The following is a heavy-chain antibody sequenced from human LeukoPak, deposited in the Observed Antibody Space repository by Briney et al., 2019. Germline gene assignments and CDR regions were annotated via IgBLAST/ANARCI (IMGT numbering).Heavy chain of an antibody. Sequence: GGSLRLSCAASGFTFSSYGMHWVRQAPGKGLEWVAVISYDGSNKYYADSVKGRFTISRDNSKNTLYLQMNSLRAEDTAVYYCAKPDDIPHYFDYWGQGTLVTVSS. CDR1: GFTFSSYG. J-gene: IGHJ4*02. V-gene: IGHV3-30*18. CDR3: AKPDDIPHYFDY. D-gene: IGHD1-14*01. CDR2: ISYDGSNK.